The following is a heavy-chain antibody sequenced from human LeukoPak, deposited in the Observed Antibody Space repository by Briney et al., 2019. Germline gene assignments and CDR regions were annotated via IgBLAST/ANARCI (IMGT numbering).Heavy chain of an antibody. Sequence: SVKVSCKASGGTFGSYAISWVRQAPGQGLEWMGGIIPIFGTANYAQKFQGRVTITADESTGTAYMELSSLRSEDTAVYYCARDKIVGPTKFDCWGQGTLVTVSS. CDR2: IIPIFGTA. J-gene: IGHJ4*02. V-gene: IGHV1-69*13. D-gene: IGHD1-26*01. CDR3: ARDKIVGPTKFDC. CDR1: GGTFGSYA.